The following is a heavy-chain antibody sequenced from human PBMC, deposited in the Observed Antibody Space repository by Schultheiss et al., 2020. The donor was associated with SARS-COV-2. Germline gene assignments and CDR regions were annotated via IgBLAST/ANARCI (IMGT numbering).Heavy chain of an antibody. D-gene: IGHD2-15*01. Sequence: SETLSLTCAVYGGSFSGYYWSWIRQPPGKGLEWIGYIYYSGSTNYNPSLKSRVTISVDTSKNQFSLKLSSVTAADTAVYYCARAHQYCSGGSCYPDAFDIWGQGTMVTVSS. J-gene: IGHJ3*02. CDR3: ARAHQYCSGGSCYPDAFDI. V-gene: IGHV4-59*01. CDR1: GGSFSGYY. CDR2: IYYSGST.